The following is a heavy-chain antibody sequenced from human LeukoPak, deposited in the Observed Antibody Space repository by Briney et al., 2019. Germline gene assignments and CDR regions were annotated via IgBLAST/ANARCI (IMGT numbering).Heavy chain of an antibody. CDR2: ISDDGSNK. D-gene: IGHD2-21*01. V-gene: IGHV3-30*18. CDR1: GFTFSSYG. CDR3: AKTVVVITFRFDS. J-gene: IGHJ4*02. Sequence: GRSLRLSCAASGFTFSSYGMHWVRQAPGKGLEWVAFISDDGSNKYYADSVKGRFTISRDNSKNTLDLQMNSLRAEDTAIYYCAKTVVVITFRFDSWGQGSLVTVSS.